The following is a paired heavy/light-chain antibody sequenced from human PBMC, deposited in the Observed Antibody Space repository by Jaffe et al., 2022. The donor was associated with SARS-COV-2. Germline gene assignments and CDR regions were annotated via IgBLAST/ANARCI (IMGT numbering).Heavy chain of an antibody. CDR2: INTDTASP. D-gene: IGHD5-12*01. V-gene: IGHV7-4-1*01. J-gene: IGHJ3*02. CDR3: AREKDGYNLNSDAFDI. CDR1: GYTFTNYA. Sequence: QVQLVQSGSELKKPGASVKISCKASGYTFTNYALNWIRQAPGQGLEWLGWINTDTASPVYGQAFAGHFVFSLDTSVNTAYLQIDSLKADDTAVYYCAREKDGYNLNSDAFDIWGQGTLVTVSS.
Light chain of an antibody. Sequence: DIQMTQSPASLSASVGDSVTITCRASQRIRNGLNWYQQRPGRAPNLLIYAASSLESGVPSRFSGSGYGTDFTLTISSLQPEDSATYFCQQSFGTLPTFGQGTRLEIK. J-gene: IGKJ5*01. CDR2: AAS. V-gene: IGKV1-39*01. CDR1: QRIRNG. CDR3: QQSFGTLPT.